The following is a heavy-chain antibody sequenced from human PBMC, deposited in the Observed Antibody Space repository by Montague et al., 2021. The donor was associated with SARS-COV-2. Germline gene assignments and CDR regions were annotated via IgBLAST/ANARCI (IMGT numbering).Heavy chain of an antibody. J-gene: IGHJ4*02. D-gene: IGHD2-8*01. Sequence: SLRLSCAASGFGFFNFDMAWVRQAPGRGLEWISDISSSGATILYADSLKGRFTISRDNIQKSLYLQMNSLRAEDTAVYYCATNKYCTLHDCLHGRHYVDHWGQGTLVTVSS. V-gene: IGHV3-48*03. CDR1: GFGFFNFD. CDR3: ATNKYCTLHDCLHGRHYVDH. CDR2: ISSSGATI.